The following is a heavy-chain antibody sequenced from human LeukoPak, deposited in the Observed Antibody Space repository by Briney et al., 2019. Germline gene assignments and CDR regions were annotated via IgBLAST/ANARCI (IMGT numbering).Heavy chain of an antibody. CDR1: GGSISSYY. Sequence: KPSETLSLTCTVSGGSISSYYWSWIRQPAGKGLEWIGRIYTSGSTSYNPSLKSRVTMSVDTSKNQFSLKLSSVTAADTAVYYCARGYYDFWSSLIDWYFDLWGRGTLVTVSS. CDR2: IYTSGST. J-gene: IGHJ2*01. CDR3: ARGYYDFWSSLIDWYFDL. V-gene: IGHV4-4*07. D-gene: IGHD3-3*01.